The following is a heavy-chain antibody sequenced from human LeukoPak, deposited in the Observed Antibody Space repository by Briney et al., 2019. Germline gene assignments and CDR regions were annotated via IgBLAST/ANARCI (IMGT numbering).Heavy chain of an antibody. V-gene: IGHV1-69*13. D-gene: IGHD3-9*01. CDR1: GGTFSSYA. CDR2: IIPIFGTP. Sequence: SVKVSCKASGGTFSSYAVSWVRQAPGQGLEWMGGIIPIFGTPKYAQKFQGRITITADESTSTAYMELSSLRSEDTAVYYCATSSDWSFAADAFDIWGQGTMVTVSS. J-gene: IGHJ3*02. CDR3: ATSSDWSFAADAFDI.